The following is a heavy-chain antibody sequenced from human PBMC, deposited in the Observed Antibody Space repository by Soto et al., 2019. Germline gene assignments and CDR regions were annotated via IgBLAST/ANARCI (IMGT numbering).Heavy chain of an antibody. CDR3: ARRLSGDYPLTA. D-gene: IGHD3-10*01. Sequence: PVGSLRLSCAASGFTFSSYGMSWGGQAPGKVLEWVANTKQDRSDKYYVDSVKARFTTSRDNAKNSLYLQMNSLRAEDTAVYYCARRLSGDYPLTAWGQGTLVTVSS. V-gene: IGHV3-7*01. J-gene: IGHJ5*02. CDR1: GFTFSSYG. CDR2: TKQDRSDK.